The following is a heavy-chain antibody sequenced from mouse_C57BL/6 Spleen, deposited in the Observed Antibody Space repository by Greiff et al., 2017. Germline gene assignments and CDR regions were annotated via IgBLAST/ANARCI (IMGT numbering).Heavy chain of an antibody. CDR3: AREELGVFDY. D-gene: IGHD4-1*01. CDR2: INPYNGGT. CDR1: GYTFTDYY. Sequence: EVKLQQSGPVLVKPGASVKMSCKASGYTFTDYYMNWVKQSHGKSLEWIGVINPYNGGTSYNQKFKGKATLTVDKSSSTAYMELNSLTSEDSAVYYCAREELGVFDYWGQGTTLTVSS. V-gene: IGHV1-19*01. J-gene: IGHJ2*01.